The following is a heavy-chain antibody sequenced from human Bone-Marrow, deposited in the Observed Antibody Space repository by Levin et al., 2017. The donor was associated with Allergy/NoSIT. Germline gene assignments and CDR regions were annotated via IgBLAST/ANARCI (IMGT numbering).Heavy chain of an antibody. Sequence: GGSLRLSCAASGFTFSDYGMVWVRQAPGKGLEWVALIWYDGSNKYYSDSVKGRFTISRDNSKNTLSLQMDSLRADDTAVYYCAKSPGIATTGYSYYYAMDVWGQGTTVTVSS. CDR1: GFTFSDYG. V-gene: IGHV3-33*06. CDR3: AKSPGIATTGYSYYYAMDV. J-gene: IGHJ6*02. D-gene: IGHD6-13*01. CDR2: IWYDGSNK.